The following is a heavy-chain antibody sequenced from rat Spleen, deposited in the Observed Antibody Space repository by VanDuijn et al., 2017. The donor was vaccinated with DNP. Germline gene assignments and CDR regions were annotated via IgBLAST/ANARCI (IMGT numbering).Heavy chain of an antibody. Sequence: EVQLVESGGGLVQPGRSLKLSCPASGFTFSYYGIAWVRQAPKKGLEGVASISASGGSTSYRDSVKGRFTISRDNAKSILYLQMDSLRSEDTATFYCTTDFERGYWGQGVMVTVSS. CDR2: ISASGGST. CDR3: TTDFERGY. J-gene: IGHJ2*01. CDR1: GFTFSYYG. D-gene: IGHD1-11*01. V-gene: IGHV5-19*01.